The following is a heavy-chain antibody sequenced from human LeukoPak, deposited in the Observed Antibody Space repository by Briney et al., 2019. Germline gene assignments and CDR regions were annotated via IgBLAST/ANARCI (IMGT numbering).Heavy chain of an antibody. Sequence: ASVKVSCKASGYTFTGYYMHWVRQAPGQGLEWMGRINPNSGGTNYAQKFQGRVTMTRDTSISTAYMELSRLRSDDTAVYYCAREVVPERRDAFDIWGQGTMVTVSS. CDR2: INPNSGGT. J-gene: IGHJ3*02. CDR3: AREVVPERRDAFDI. D-gene: IGHD2-2*01. CDR1: GYTFTGYY. V-gene: IGHV1-2*06.